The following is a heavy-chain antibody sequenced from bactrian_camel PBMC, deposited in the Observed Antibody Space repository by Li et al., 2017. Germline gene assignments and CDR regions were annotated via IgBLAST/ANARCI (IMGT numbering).Heavy chain of an antibody. V-gene: IGHV3S1*01. D-gene: IGHD1*01. CDR1: GYTFSDSR. J-gene: IGHJ4*01. CDR3: AAIHPTRCVLPSLSSEV. Sequence: HVQLVESGGGFVQPGGSLRLSCTGSGYTFSDSRMYWVRQAPGKGLEWVSAINSGGGSTYYADSVKGRFTISRDNAKNTLYLQMDSLKPDDTGTYYCAAIHPTRCVLPSLSSEVRGPGTQVTVS. CDR2: INSGGGST.